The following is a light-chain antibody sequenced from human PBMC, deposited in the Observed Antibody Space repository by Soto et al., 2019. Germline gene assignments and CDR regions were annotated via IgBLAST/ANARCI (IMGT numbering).Light chain of an antibody. J-gene: IGKJ1*01. V-gene: IGKV3-11*01. CDR3: QQRSNWPRT. CDR2: DAS. CDR1: QSLSSY. Sequence: EIVLTQSPATLSLSPGEGATLSCRASQSLSSYLAWYQQKPGQAPRLLIYDASNRATGIPARFSGSGSGTDFTLTISSLEPEDFAVYYCQQRSNWPRTFGQGTKVEIK.